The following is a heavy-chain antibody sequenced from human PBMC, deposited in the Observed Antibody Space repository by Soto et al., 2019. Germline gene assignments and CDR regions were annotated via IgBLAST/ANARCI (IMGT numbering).Heavy chain of an antibody. Sequence: QITLKESGPTLVKPTQTLTLTCTFSGFSLSTSGVGVGWIRQPPGKALEWLALIYWDDDKRYSPSLKSRLTISKDTSKNQVVLTMTNIDPVDTATYYCAHRRNPYGDYGGAEYFQHWGQGTLVTVSS. CDR3: AHRRNPYGDYGGAEYFQH. CDR1: GFSLSTSGVG. V-gene: IGHV2-5*02. CDR2: IYWDDDK. D-gene: IGHD4-17*01. J-gene: IGHJ1*01.